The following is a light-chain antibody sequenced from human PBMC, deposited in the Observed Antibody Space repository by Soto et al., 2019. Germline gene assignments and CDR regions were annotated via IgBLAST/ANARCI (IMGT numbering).Light chain of an antibody. CDR1: QSISSW. CDR2: KAS. CDR3: QQYNSFWT. V-gene: IGKV1-5*03. J-gene: IGKJ1*01. Sequence: DIQMTQSPSTLSASVGDRVTITCRASQSISSWLAWYQQKPGKAPKLLIYKASSLESGVPSRFSGSGSGTEFTLTISSLQPDDFAPYYCQQYNSFWTFGQGTKVDIK.